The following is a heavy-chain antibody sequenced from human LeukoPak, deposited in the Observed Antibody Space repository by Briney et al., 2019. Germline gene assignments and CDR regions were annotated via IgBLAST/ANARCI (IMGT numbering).Heavy chain of an antibody. D-gene: IGHD6-19*01. CDR2: ISDSGDRT. Sequence: GGSLRLSCAASGFAFSRQDMGWVRQAPGKGLEWVSAISDSGDRTYYVDSVKGRFTTSRDNSKNTLYLQMNSLRADDTAVYYCAKDARRSSGWYFFDHWGLGILVTVSS. CDR3: AKDARRSSGWYFFDH. V-gene: IGHV3-23*01. J-gene: IGHJ4*02. CDR1: GFAFSRQD.